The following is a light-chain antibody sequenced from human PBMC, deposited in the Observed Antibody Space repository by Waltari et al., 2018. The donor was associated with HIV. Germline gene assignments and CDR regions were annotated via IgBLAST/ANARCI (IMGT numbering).Light chain of an antibody. CDR1: TSNIGGNT. V-gene: IGLV1-44*01. CDR3: AAWDDSLKGGA. Sequence: QSVLAQPPSASGTPGQRVTISCSGSTSNIGGNTVSWYQQLPVTAPKLLIYSNKQRPSGVPDRFSGSTSGTSASLVISGLQSEDEADYYCAAWDDSLKGGAFGPGTKVTVL. CDR2: SNK. J-gene: IGLJ1*01.